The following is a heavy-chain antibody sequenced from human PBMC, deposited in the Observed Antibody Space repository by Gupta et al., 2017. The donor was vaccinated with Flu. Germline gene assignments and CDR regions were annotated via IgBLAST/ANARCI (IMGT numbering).Heavy chain of an antibody. V-gene: IGHV3-23*01. Sequence: GKRRERVPSMRGSVCTTLYADSMKCRLTISRDNSKKTLYLQMNSLRAEDTAVYYWAKRDSLVVPIRIPNLDYWGQGTLVTVSS. CDR3: AKRDSLVVPIRIPNLDY. CDR2: MRGSVCTT. J-gene: IGHJ4*02. D-gene: IGHD3-22*01.